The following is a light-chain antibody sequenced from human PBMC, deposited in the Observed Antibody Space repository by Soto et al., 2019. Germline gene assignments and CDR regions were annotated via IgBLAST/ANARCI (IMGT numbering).Light chain of an antibody. CDR1: QGISNY. V-gene: IGKV1-33*01. CDR2: GAS. Sequence: DIQMTQSPSSLSASVGDRVTITCRASQGISNYLAWYQQKPGKVPKLLIYGASNLEPGVPSRFSGGGSGTDFTFTISSLRPEDIATYYCQQYANVPYTFGRGTKLEIK. J-gene: IGKJ2*01. CDR3: QQYANVPYT.